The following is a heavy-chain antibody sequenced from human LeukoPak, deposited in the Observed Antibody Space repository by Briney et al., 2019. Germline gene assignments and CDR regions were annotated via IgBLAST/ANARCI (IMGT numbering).Heavy chain of an antibody. J-gene: IGHJ4*02. CDR3: ARAELLWFDLDH. CDR2: ISSSSSYI. V-gene: IGHV3-21*01. D-gene: IGHD3-10*01. Sequence: GGSLRLSCAASGFTFSSYSMNWVRQAPGKGLEWVSSISSSSSYIYYADSVKGRFTISRDNAKNSLYLQMNSLRAEDTAVYYCARAELLWFDLDHWGQGTLVTVSS. CDR1: GFTFSSYS.